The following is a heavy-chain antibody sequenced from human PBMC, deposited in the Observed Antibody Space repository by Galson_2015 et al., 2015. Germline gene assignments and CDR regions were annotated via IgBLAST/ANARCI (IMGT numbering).Heavy chain of an antibody. Sequence: SVKVSCKASGYTFTSYGISWVRQAPGQGLEWKGWISAYNGNTNYAQKLQGRVSMTRTTSISTAYMELSRLRSEDTAVYYCARGSAWSHFDNWGQGTLVTVSS. V-gene: IGHV1-18*04. D-gene: IGHD6-19*01. CDR3: ARGSAWSHFDN. CDR1: GYTFTSYG. J-gene: IGHJ4*02. CDR2: ISAYNGNT.